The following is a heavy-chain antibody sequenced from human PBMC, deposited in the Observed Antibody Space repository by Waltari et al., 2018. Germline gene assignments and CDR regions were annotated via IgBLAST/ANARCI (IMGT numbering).Heavy chain of an antibody. CDR3: ARVKAGYSGYKYYYYGMDV. D-gene: IGHD5-12*01. CDR1: GGSFSGYY. V-gene: IGHV4-34*01. CDR2: INHSGST. J-gene: IGHJ6*02. Sequence: QVQLQQWGAGLLKPSETLSLTCAVYGGSFSGYYWSWIRQPPGKGLEWIGEINHSGSTNYNPSLKRRVTISVDTSKNQFSLKLSSVTAADTAVYYCARVKAGYSGYKYYYYGMDVWGQGTTVTVSS.